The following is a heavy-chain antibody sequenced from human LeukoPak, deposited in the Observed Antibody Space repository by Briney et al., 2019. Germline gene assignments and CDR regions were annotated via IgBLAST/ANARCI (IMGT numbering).Heavy chain of an antibody. Sequence: SETLSLTCIVSGGSISSYYWSWIRQPPGKGLEWIGYIYYSGTTNYNPSLKSRVTISVDTSKNQFSLKLSSVTAADTAVYYCARGVYIAAAQYAYWGQGILVTVSS. V-gene: IGHV4-59*01. D-gene: IGHD6-13*01. CDR2: IYYSGTT. CDR3: ARGVYIAAAQYAY. CDR1: GGSISSYY. J-gene: IGHJ4*02.